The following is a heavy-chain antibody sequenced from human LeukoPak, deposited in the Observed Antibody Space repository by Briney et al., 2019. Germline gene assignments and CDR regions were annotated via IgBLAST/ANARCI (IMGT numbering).Heavy chain of an antibody. CDR1: GFTFDDYA. D-gene: IGHD6-19*01. V-gene: IGHV3-43*02. CDR3: AKDTSGWYRSTFDP. CDR2: ISGDGGNT. J-gene: IGHJ5*02. Sequence: PGGSLRLSCAASGFTFDDYAMHWVRQAPGKGLEWVSLISGDGGNTYYADSVKGRFTTSRDNIKNSLYLQMNSLRTEDTALYYCAKDTSGWYRSTFDPWGQGTLVTVP.